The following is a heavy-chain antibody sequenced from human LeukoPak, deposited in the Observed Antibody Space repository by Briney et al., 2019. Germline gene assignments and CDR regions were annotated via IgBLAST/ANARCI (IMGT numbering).Heavy chain of an antibody. J-gene: IGHJ4*02. CDR2: ISYDGSDK. CDR1: GFTFSSYA. CDR3: ARCANYYDSSGYYRY. D-gene: IGHD3-22*01. V-gene: IGHV3-30-3*01. Sequence: PGGSLRLSCAASGFTFSSYAMHWVRQAPGKGLEWVAVISYDGSDKYYADSVKGRFTISRDNSKNTLCLQMNSLRAEDTAVYYCARCANYYDSSGYYRYWGQGTLVTVSS.